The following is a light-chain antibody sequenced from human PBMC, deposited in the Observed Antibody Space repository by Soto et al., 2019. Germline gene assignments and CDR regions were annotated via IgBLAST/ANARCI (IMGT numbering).Light chain of an antibody. Sequence: EIVLTQSPGFLSVSPGERATLSCRASQTVRNGYLAWYQHKAGQAPRLLIYRTLSRAAGIPDRFSGSGSGTGFTLTIRRLEPGDFAVYFCQQYEDSPVTFGGGTKVEIK. CDR2: RTL. CDR1: QTVRNGY. CDR3: QQYEDSPVT. V-gene: IGKV3-20*01. J-gene: IGKJ4*01.